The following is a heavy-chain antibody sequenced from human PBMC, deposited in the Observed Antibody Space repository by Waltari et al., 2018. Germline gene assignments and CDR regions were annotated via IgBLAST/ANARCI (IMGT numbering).Heavy chain of an antibody. CDR1: GGSIRRTSHH. D-gene: IGHD3-3*01. Sequence: QLQLQESGPGLVKPSETLSLTCSVSGGSIRRTSHHRAWIRPPPGKGLEWIGSIYYSGTTYYNLSLKSRVTLSVDTSKNQFSLKLSSVTAADTAMYFCARVARGGYYTGWFDTWGQGALVTVSS. V-gene: IGHV4-39*07. CDR2: IYYSGTT. J-gene: IGHJ5*02. CDR3: ARVARGGYYTGWFDT.